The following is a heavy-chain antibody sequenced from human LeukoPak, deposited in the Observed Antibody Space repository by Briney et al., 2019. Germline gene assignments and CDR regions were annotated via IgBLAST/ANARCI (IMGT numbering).Heavy chain of an antibody. CDR3: AGEEGAYYYGSGSLPVDY. D-gene: IGHD3-10*01. Sequence: ASVKVSCKASGYTFTSYGISWVRQAPGQGLEWMGWISAYNGNTNYAQKLQGRVTMTTDTSTSTAYMELRSLRSDDTAVYYCAGEEGAYYYGSGSLPVDYWGQGTLVTVSS. CDR2: ISAYNGNT. CDR1: GYTFTSYG. V-gene: IGHV1-18*01. J-gene: IGHJ4*02.